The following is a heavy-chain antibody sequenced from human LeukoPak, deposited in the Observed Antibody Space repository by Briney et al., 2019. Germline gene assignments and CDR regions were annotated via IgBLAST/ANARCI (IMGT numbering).Heavy chain of an antibody. CDR2: ISYDGSNK. D-gene: IGHD3-10*01. J-gene: IGHJ6*04. CDR1: GFTFSSYG. V-gene: IGHV3-30*18. Sequence: GSLRLSCAASGFTFSSYGMHWDRQAPGKGLEWVAVISYDGSNKYYADSVKGRFTISRDNSKNTLYLQMNSLRAEDTAVYYCAKTKDYYGSGSYYNYYYYGMDVWGKGTTVTVSS. CDR3: AKTKDYYGSGSYYNYYYYGMDV.